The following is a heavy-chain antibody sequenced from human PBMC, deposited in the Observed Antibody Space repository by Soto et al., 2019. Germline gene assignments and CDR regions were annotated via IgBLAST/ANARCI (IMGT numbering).Heavy chain of an antibody. Sequence: GGSLRLSCAASGFTFSSYWMSWVRQAPGKGLEWVANIKQDGSEKYYVDSVKGRFTISRDNAKNSLYLQMNSLRAEDTAVYYCAREVDIVATMRASLWPWFDPWGQGTLVTVSS. CDR2: IKQDGSEK. J-gene: IGHJ5*02. CDR3: AREVDIVATMRASLWPWFDP. D-gene: IGHD5-12*01. CDR1: GFTFSSYW. V-gene: IGHV3-7*01.